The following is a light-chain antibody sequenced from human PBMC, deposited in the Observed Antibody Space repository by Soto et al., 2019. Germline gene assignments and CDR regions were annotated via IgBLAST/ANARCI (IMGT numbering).Light chain of an antibody. CDR2: EVS. Sequence: QSALTQPPSSSGSPGQSGTISCTGTSSDVGGYNYVSWYQQHPGKAPKLMIYEVSKRPSGVPDRFSGSKSGNTSSLTVSGLQADDEADYCCYSFAFNNDFGVVGGGTKLTVL. J-gene: IGLJ2*01. CDR1: SSDVGGYNY. V-gene: IGLV2-8*01. CDR3: YSFAFNNDFGV.